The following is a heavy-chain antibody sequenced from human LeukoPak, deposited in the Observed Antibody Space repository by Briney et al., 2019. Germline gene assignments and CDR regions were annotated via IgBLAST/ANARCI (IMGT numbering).Heavy chain of an antibody. Sequence: GESLKISCKGSGYSFAIYWIAWVRQMPGKGLEWMGIIYPDDSDTRYSPSFQGQVTISADKSISTAYLQWSSLKASDTAMYYCARFRRLIDYWGQGTLVTVSS. J-gene: IGHJ4*02. CDR1: GYSFAIYW. CDR2: IYPDDSDT. V-gene: IGHV5-51*01. CDR3: ARFRRLIDY. D-gene: IGHD3-16*01.